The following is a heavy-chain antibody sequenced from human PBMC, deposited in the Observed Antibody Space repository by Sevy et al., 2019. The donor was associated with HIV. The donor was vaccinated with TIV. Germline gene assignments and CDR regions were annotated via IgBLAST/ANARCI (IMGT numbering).Heavy chain of an antibody. D-gene: IGHD3-22*01. Sequence: ASVKVSCKASGYTFTSYDINWVRQATGQGLEWMGWMNPNRGNTGYAQKFQGRVTMTRTTSISKAYMELSSLRSEDTAVYYCARGPYYYDSSGYYATLAFDIWGQGTMVTVSS. J-gene: IGHJ3*02. V-gene: IGHV1-8*01. CDR2: MNPNRGNT. CDR3: ARGPYYYDSSGYYATLAFDI. CDR1: GYTFTSYD.